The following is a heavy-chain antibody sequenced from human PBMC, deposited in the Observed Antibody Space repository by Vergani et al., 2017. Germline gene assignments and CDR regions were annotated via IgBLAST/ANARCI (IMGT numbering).Heavy chain of an antibody. D-gene: IGHD1-14*01. CDR2: ISAYNGNT. CDR1: GYTFTSYG. V-gene: IGHV1-18*01. CDR3: AGGVSNRGYYYYYYMDV. J-gene: IGHJ6*03. Sequence: QVQLVQSGAEVKKPGASVKVSCKASGYTFTSYGISWVRQAPGQGLEWMGWISAYNGNTNYAQKLQGRVTMTTDTSTSTAYMELRSLRSDDTAVYYCAGGVSNRGYYYYYYMDVWGKGTTVTVSS.